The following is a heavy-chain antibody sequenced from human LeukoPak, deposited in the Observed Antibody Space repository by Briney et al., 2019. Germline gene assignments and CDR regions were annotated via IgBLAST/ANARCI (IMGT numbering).Heavy chain of an antibody. V-gene: IGHV1-2*02. D-gene: IGHD6-13*01. CDR3: ARRKIAAAVQFDP. Sequence: APVKVSCKASGYTFTGYYMHWVRQAPGQGLEWMGWINPNSGGTNYAQKFQGRVTMTRNTSISTAYMELSSLRSEDTAVYYCARRKIAAAVQFDPWGQGTLVTVSS. CDR1: GYTFTGYY. J-gene: IGHJ5*02. CDR2: INPNSGGT.